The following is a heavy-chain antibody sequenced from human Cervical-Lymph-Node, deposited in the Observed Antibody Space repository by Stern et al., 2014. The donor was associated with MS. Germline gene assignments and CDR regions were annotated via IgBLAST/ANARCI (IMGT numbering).Heavy chain of an antibody. J-gene: IGHJ4*02. CDR1: GVSIGDHY. CDR3: AREQGRRGGFDY. D-gene: IGHD3-10*01. V-gene: IGHV4-59*11. Sequence: QVQLQESGPGLVKPSETLSLTCSVSGVSIGDHYWSWIRQPPGKGLEWIGFISNSGSTLYNPSLKSRVTISVDTSKNQFSLKLRSVTAADTAVYFCAREQGRRGGFDYWGRGTLVTVSS. CDR2: ISNSGST.